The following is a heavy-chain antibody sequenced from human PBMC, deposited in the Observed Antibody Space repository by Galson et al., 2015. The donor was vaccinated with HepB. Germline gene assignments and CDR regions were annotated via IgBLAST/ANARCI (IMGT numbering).Heavy chain of an antibody. Sequence: QSGAEVKKPGESLKISCKGSGYTFTTYWIAWVRQMPGKGLEWMGIMYPSDSDTRYSPSFQGQVTISADKSISTAYLQWNSPKASDTAIYYCARHIAAAGKAIDYWGQGTLVTVSS. J-gene: IGHJ4*02. V-gene: IGHV5-51*01. CDR2: MYPSDSDT. D-gene: IGHD6-13*01. CDR3: ARHIAAAGKAIDY. CDR1: GYTFTTYW.